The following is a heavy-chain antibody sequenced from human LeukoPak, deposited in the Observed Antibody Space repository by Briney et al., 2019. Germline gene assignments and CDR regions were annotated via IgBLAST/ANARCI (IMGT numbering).Heavy chain of an antibody. CDR3: AREAAAGLEFFDY. CDR1: GFTFSSYS. J-gene: IGHJ4*02. Sequence: GESLRLSCAASGFTFSSYSMNWVRQAPGKALEWVSFICGSSTTIYYADSVKGRFTISRDNAKNSLYLQMNSLRDEDTAVYYCAREAAAGLEFFDYWGQGTLVTASS. D-gene: IGHD6-13*01. V-gene: IGHV3-48*02. CDR2: ICGSSTTI.